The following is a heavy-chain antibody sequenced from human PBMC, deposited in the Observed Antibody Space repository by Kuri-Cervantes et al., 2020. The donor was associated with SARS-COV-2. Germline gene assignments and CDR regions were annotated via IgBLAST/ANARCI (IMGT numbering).Heavy chain of an antibody. D-gene: IGHD2-2*01. CDR2: INHSGST. CDR1: GGSFSGYY. Sequence: SETLSLTCAVYGGSFSGYYWSWIRQPPGKGLEWIGEINHSGSTNYNPSLKSRVTISVDTSKNQFSLKLSSVTAADTAVYYCARHAYCSSTSCYGFPGFDYWGQGTLVTVSS. V-gene: IGHV4-34*01. J-gene: IGHJ4*02. CDR3: ARHAYCSSTSCYGFPGFDY.